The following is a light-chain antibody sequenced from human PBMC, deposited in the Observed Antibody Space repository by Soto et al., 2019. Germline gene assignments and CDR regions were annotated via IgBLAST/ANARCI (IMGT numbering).Light chain of an antibody. J-gene: IGKJ1*01. Sequence: DIQVTQSPPTLSASVGDRVTITCRASQTISTWMAWYQQKPGKAPKLLVYDASTLQSGVASRFSGSGSGTEFTLIISGLQPDDFAVYYCQQYDYWPRTFGQGTKVDIK. V-gene: IGKV1-5*01. CDR3: QQYDYWPRT. CDR1: QTISTW. CDR2: DAS.